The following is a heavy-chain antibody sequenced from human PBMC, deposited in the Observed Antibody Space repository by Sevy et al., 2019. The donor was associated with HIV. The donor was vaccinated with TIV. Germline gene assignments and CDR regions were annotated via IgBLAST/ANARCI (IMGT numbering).Heavy chain of an antibody. V-gene: IGHV3-11*01. Sequence: GGSLRLSCAASGFTFSDYYMSWIRQAPGKGLEWVSYTSSSGSTIYYADSVKGRFTISRDNAKNSLYLQMNSLRAEDTAVYYCARDQIAAAWYSNYYYGMDVWGQGTTVTVSS. J-gene: IGHJ6*02. CDR3: ARDQIAAAWYSNYYYGMDV. CDR1: GFTFSDYY. CDR2: TSSSGSTI. D-gene: IGHD6-13*01.